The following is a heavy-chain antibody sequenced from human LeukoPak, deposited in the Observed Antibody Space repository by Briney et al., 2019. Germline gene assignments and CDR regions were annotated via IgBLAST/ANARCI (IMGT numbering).Heavy chain of an antibody. V-gene: IGHV3-7*04. J-gene: IGHJ4*02. CDR1: GFTFSSSG. D-gene: IGHD1-26*01. Sequence: GGSLTLSCAASGFTFSSSGMHWVRQAPGKGLEWVANIKGDGSDNHYVDSVRGRFTISRDNAKNSLYLQMNSLRAEDTAVYYCARDLGYYRADYWGQGTLVTVSS. CDR3: ARDLGYYRADY. CDR2: IKGDGSDN.